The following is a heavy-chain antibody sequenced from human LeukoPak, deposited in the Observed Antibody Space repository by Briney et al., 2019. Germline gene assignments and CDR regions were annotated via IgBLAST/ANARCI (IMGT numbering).Heavy chain of an antibody. CDR3: ARERWDYYDSSGYLNWFGP. CDR2: IKQDGSEK. D-gene: IGHD3-22*01. V-gene: IGHV3-7*01. Sequence: PGGSLRLSCAASGFTFSSYWMSWVRQAPGKGLEWVANIKQDGSEKYYVDSVKGRFTISRDNARNSLYLQMNSLRAEDTAVYYCARERWDYYDSSGYLNWFGPWGQGTLVTVSS. CDR1: GFTFSSYW. J-gene: IGHJ5*02.